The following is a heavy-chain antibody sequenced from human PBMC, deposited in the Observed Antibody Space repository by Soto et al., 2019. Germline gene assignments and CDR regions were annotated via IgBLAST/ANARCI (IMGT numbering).Heavy chain of an antibody. CDR3: ARDKYCSGSSCYSGYFQH. CDR1: GFIFSNYW. J-gene: IGHJ1*01. V-gene: IGHV3-7*01. Sequence: EVQLVESGGGLVQPGGSLRLSCAASGFIFSNYWMTWVRQAPGKGLEWVASIKQDGSEKYYVDSVKGRFTISRDNAENSVYLQMNSLRAEDTAVYYCARDKYCSGSSCYSGYFQHWGQGTLVTLSS. D-gene: IGHD2-15*01. CDR2: IKQDGSEK.